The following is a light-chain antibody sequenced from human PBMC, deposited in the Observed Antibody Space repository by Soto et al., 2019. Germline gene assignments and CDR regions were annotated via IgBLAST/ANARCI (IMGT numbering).Light chain of an antibody. Sequence: IQLTQSPSSLSASVGDRVTVTCRASQGISSYLAWYQQQPGKAPKLLIYAASTLQRGVSSRFSGSGSGTDFTLTISSLQPEDFATYYGQQLNSYPPTCGQGTKLEIK. V-gene: IGKV1-9*01. J-gene: IGKJ2*01. CDR3: QQLNSYPPT. CDR2: AAS. CDR1: QGISSY.